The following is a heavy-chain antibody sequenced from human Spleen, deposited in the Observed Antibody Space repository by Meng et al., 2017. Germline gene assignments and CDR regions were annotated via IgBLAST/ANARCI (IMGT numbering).Heavy chain of an antibody. J-gene: IGHJ4*02. V-gene: IGHV4-61*01. CDR2: LSYTGTT. CDR1: DNSVRNCYYY. D-gene: IGHD2-8*01. Sequence: QEAGPGLVRPSETLYLTCTVSDNSVRNCYYYWSWIRRPPGKGLEWIGSLSYTGTTNHNPSLKSRVTMSVDTSKNQFSLRLSSVTAADTAVYYCATMVRQRGDFDCWGQGTLVTVSS. CDR3: ATMVRQRGDFDC.